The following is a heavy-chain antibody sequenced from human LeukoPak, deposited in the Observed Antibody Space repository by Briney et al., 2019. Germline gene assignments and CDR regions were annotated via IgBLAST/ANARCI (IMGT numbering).Heavy chain of an antibody. J-gene: IGHJ4*02. V-gene: IGHV3-9*01. CDR3: AINGGGDSGYGNFDY. D-gene: IGHD5-12*01. CDR2: ISWNSDNI. Sequence: PGGSLRLSCAVSGFSFDDYVMHWVRQVPGKGLEWVSGISWNSDNIGYADSVKGRFTTSRDNAKNSLYLQMNSLRADDTALYYCAINGGGDSGYGNFDYWGQGTLVTVSS. CDR1: GFSFDDYV.